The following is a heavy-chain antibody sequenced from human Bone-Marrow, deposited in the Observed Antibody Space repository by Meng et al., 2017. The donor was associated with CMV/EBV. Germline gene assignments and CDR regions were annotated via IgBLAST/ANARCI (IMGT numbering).Heavy chain of an antibody. CDR2: ISNSGSAK. D-gene: IGHD3-10*01. CDR1: GFTFSSYT. CDR3: AKDLGPGRPQLGDYYYGMDV. J-gene: IGHJ6*02. Sequence: GESLKISCAASGFTFSSYTMNWVRQAPGKGLEWVSYISNSGSAKYYADSLRGRFTISRDNAKNSLYLQMNSLRADDTAVYYCAKDLGPGRPQLGDYYYGMDVWGQGTTVTVSS. V-gene: IGHV3-48*04.